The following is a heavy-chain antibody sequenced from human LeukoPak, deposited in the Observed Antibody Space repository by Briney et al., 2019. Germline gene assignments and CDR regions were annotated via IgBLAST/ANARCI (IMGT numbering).Heavy chain of an antibody. CDR3: ARLDDSSSSSTLVDY. D-gene: IGHD6-6*01. J-gene: IGHJ4*02. CDR1: GFTVSSNY. Sequence: GGSLRLSCAASGFTVSSNYMSWVRQAPGRGLEWVSVIYSGGSTYYADSVKGRFTTSRDNSKNALYLQMNSLRAEDTAVYYCARLDDSSSSSTLVDYWGQGTLVTVSS. CDR2: IYSGGST. V-gene: IGHV3-53*01.